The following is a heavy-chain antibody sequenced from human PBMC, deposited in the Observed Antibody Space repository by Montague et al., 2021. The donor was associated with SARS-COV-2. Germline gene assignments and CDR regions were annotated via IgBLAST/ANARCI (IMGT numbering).Heavy chain of an antibody. CDR3: ARGNYLDY. Sequence: SETLSLTCSVSNDSITSYYWSWIRQPPGKGLEWIGYIHYTGSTNYSASLKSRVTISIDTSKNQFSLRLNSVTAADTAVYYCARGNYLDYWGQGTLVTVSS. V-gene: IGHV4-59*01. CDR2: IHYTGST. J-gene: IGHJ4*02. CDR1: NDSITSYY.